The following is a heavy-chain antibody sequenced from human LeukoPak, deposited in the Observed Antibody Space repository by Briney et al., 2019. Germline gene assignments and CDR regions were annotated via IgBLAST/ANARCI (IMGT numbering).Heavy chain of an antibody. CDR1: GGSISSYY. Sequence: SETLSLTCTVSGGSISSYYWSWIRQPPGKGLEWIGYIYYSGSTNYNPSLKSRVTISVDTSKNQFPLKLSSVTAADTAVYYCARGPWQWLSGGWFDPWGQGTLVTVSS. D-gene: IGHD6-19*01. V-gene: IGHV4-59*01. CDR3: ARGPWQWLSGGWFDP. CDR2: IYYSGST. J-gene: IGHJ5*02.